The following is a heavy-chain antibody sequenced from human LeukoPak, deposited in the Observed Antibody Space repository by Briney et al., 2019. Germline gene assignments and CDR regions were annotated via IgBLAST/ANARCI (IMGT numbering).Heavy chain of an antibody. CDR2: IYPGDSDT. Sequence: GESLEISCKGSGYSFTRYCIGWVRQMPGKGLEWKGIIYPGDSDTRYSPSFQGQVTISADKSISTAYLQWSSLKASDTAMYYCARRPLGYCSGGSSLYYFDYWGQGTLVTVSS. J-gene: IGHJ4*02. CDR1: GYSFTRYC. V-gene: IGHV5-51*01. D-gene: IGHD2-15*01. CDR3: ARRPLGYCSGGSSLYYFDY.